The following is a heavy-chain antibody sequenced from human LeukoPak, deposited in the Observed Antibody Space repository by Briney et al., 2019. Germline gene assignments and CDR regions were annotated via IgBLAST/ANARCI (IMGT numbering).Heavy chain of an antibody. Sequence: GGSLRLSCAASGFTFSSYAMSWVRQAPGKGLEWVSTISDSGGSTYYTDPVKGRFTISRDNSKNTLYLQMNSLRAEDTAVYYCARGPSGYHNTGGQGTLVTVSS. CDR2: ISDSGGST. CDR1: GFTFSSYA. D-gene: IGHD5-12*01. J-gene: IGHJ4*02. CDR3: ARGPSGYHNT. V-gene: IGHV3-23*01.